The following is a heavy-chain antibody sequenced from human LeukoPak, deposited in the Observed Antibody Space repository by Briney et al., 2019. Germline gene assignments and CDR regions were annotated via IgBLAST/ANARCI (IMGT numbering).Heavy chain of an antibody. CDR2: IYTSGST. V-gene: IGHV4-4*07. CDR3: ARDFGYSYGFGDAFDI. CDR1: GGSISSYY. Sequence: SETLSLTCTVSGGSISSYYWSWIREPAGKGLEWIGRIYTSGSTNYNPSLKSRVTMSVDTSKNQFSLKLSSVTAADTAVYYCARDFGYSYGFGDAFDIWGQETMVTVSS. J-gene: IGHJ3*02. D-gene: IGHD5-18*01.